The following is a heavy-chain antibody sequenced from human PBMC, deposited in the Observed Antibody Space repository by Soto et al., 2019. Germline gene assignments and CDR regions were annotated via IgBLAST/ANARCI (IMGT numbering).Heavy chain of an antibody. CDR1: GGTFSSYT. Sequence: QVQLVQSGAEVKKPGSSVKVSCKASGGTFSSYTISWVRQAPGQGLEWMGRIIPILGIANYAQKFQGRVTITADKSTSTAYMELSSLRSEDTAVYYCARGLGYCSGGSCYSEVDYYYYYYMDVWGKGTTVTVSS. CDR2: IIPILGIA. CDR3: ARGLGYCSGGSCYSEVDYYYYYYMDV. J-gene: IGHJ6*03. V-gene: IGHV1-69*02. D-gene: IGHD2-15*01.